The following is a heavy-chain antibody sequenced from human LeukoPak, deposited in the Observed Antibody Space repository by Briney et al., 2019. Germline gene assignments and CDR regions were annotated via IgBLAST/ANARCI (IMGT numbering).Heavy chain of an antibody. V-gene: IGHV4-59*01. CDR2: IYYSGST. D-gene: IGHD3-9*01. Sequence: PSETLSLTCTVSGGSISSYYWSWIRQPPGKGLEWIGYIYYSGSTNYNPSLKSRVTISVDTSKYQFSLKLSSVTAADTAVYYCARGRTFYDILTGADNWFDPWGQGTLVTVSS. J-gene: IGHJ5*02. CDR1: GGSISSYY. CDR3: ARGRTFYDILTGADNWFDP.